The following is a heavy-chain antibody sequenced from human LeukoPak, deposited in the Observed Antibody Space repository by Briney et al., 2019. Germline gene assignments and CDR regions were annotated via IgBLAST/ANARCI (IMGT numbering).Heavy chain of an antibody. CDR3: ARDPPYYYGSGSYNYYYYYMDV. D-gene: IGHD3-10*01. J-gene: IGHJ6*03. CDR1: GFTFSSYW. V-gene: IGHV3-7*01. Sequence: QTGGSLRLSCAASGFTFSSYWMSWGRQAPGKGLGWVANITDDGSAKYYVDSVKGRFTISRDNANTSLYLQINSLRAQDTAVYYCARDPPYYYGSGSYNYYYYYMDVWGKGTTVTVSS. CDR2: ITDDGSAK.